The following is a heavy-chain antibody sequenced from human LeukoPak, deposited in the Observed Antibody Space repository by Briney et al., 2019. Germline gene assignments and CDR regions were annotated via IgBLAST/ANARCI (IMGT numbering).Heavy chain of an antibody. V-gene: IGHV3-7*01. J-gene: IGHJ4*01. CDR2: IKADGSGK. CDR1: GFTFSSSW. Sequence: GGSLRLSCVASGFTFSSSWMTWVRQAPGMGLERVANIKADGSGKYYVDSVRGRFSISRDNAKNSLYLELNSLRAEDTGVYFCARDRGWQHDYWGQGTLVTASS. D-gene: IGHD5-24*01. CDR3: ARDRGWQHDY.